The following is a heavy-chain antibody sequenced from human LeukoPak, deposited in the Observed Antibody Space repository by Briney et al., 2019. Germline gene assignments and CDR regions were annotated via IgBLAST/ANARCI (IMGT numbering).Heavy chain of an antibody. CDR1: GFTFSSYS. CDR2: ISSSSSYI. D-gene: IGHD1-14*01. J-gene: IGHJ4*02. Sequence: GGSLRLSCAASGFTFSSYSMNWVRQAPGKGLEWVSSISSSSSYIYYADSVKGRFTISRDNSKNTLYLQMNSLRAEDTAVYYCAKTGSSYQPPQDLDYWGQGTLVTVSS. CDR3: AKTGSSYQPPQDLDY. V-gene: IGHV3-21*01.